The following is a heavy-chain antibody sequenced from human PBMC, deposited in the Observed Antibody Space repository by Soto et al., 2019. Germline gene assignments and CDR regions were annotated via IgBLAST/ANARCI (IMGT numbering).Heavy chain of an antibody. CDR2: IYHSGST. D-gene: IGHD5-12*01. CDR3: ARERYSGYGFFDY. J-gene: IGHJ4*02. CDR1: GGSISSGGYS. Sequence: SETLSLTCAVSGGSISSGGYSWSWIRQPPGKGLEWIGYIYHSGSTYYNPSLKSRVTISVDRSKNQFSLKLSSVTAADTAVYYCARERYSGYGFFDYWGQGTLVTVSS. V-gene: IGHV4-30-2*01.